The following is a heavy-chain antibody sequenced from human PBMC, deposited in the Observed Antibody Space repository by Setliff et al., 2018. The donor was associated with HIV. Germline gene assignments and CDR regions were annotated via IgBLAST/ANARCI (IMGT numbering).Heavy chain of an antibody. CDR2: INPYSGKT. CDR1: GYTFSSYG. V-gene: IGHV1-18*04. CDR3: ARDVEHMMDV. Sequence: ASVKVSCKASGYTFSSYGISWVRQAPGQGLEWMGWINPYSGKTKYAQNLQGRVTMTTDTSTSTAYMELRSLRFDDTAVYYCARDVEHMMDVWGQGTTVTVS. J-gene: IGHJ6*02.